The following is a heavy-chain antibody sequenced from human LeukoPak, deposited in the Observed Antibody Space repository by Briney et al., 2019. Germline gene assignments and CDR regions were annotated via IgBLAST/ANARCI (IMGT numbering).Heavy chain of an antibody. D-gene: IGHD1-1*01. CDR1: GGSFSGYY. CDR2: INHSGST. CDR3: ARGPVMTTDY. Sequence: PSETLSLTCAVYGGSFSGYYWSWIRQPPGKGREWIGEINHSGSTNYNPSLKSRVTISVDTSKNQFSLKLSSVTAADTAVYYCARGPVMTTDYWGQGTLVTVSS. J-gene: IGHJ4*02. V-gene: IGHV4-34*01.